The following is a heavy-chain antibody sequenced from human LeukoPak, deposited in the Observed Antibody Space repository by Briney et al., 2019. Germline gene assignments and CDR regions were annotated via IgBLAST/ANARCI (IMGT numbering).Heavy chain of an antibody. CDR2: INGGGSNT. J-gene: IGHJ4*02. D-gene: IGHD2-15*01. CDR3: AKSVVVITFRFDD. CDR1: GFTFNTYV. V-gene: IGHV3-23*01. Sequence: GGSLRLSCAASGFTFNTYVMSWVRQAPGKGLEWVSAINGGGSNTYYADSVKGRFTISRDNSKNMVYLQMNNLRADDTAVYCCAKSVVVITFRFDDWGQGALVTVSS.